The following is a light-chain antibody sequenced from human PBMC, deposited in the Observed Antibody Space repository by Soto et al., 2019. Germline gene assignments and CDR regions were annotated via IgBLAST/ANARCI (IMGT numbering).Light chain of an antibody. CDR1: QDISRW. CDR2: DAS. J-gene: IGKJ1*01. CDR3: QQYNGYRTWT. Sequence: DIKMTQSPATLSASVGDRVSITCRASQDISRWLAWYQQKPGKAPKVLIWDASSLQRGVPARFTGSGSGTEFSLTINGLQPDDFATYYCQQYNGYRTWTFGQGTKMDIK. V-gene: IGKV1-5*01.